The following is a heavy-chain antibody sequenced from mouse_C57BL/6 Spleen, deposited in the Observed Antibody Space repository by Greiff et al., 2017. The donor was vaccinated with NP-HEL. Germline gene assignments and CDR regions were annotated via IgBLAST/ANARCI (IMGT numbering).Heavy chain of an antibody. D-gene: IGHD2-2*01. CDR1: GYSFTDYN. Sequence: VQLQQSGPELVKPGASVKISCKASGYSFTDYNMNWVKQSNGKSLEWIGVINPNYGTTSYNQKFKDKATLTADKSSSTAYMQLSSLTSEDSAVYYCARSAGYDPYFDYWGQGTTLTVSS. CDR2: INPNYGTT. J-gene: IGHJ2*01. V-gene: IGHV1-39*01. CDR3: ARSAGYDPYFDY.